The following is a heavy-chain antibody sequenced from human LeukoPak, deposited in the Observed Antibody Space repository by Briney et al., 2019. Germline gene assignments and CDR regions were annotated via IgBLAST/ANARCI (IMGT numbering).Heavy chain of an antibody. Sequence: SETLSLTCTISGDSISDYYWSWFRQPPGEGLEWICYTHDNGDSIYSPSLRSRVTNFLDTSKNQFSLKLSSVTAADTAVYYCARDLSDIVATINYYYGMDVWGQGTTVTVSS. CDR1: GDSISDYY. CDR3: ARDLSDIVATINYYYGMDV. J-gene: IGHJ6*02. D-gene: IGHD5-12*01. V-gene: IGHV4-59*12. CDR2: THDNGDS.